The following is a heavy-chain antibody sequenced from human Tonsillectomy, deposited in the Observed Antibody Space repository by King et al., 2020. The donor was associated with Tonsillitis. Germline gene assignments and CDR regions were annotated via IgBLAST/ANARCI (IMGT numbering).Heavy chain of an antibody. D-gene: IGHD1-26*01. CDR2: MSSSGTT. CDR1: GGSISSSDQY. J-gene: IGHJ4*02. CDR3: ARYVSGSFDY. Sequence: QLQESGPGVVKPSETLSLTCTVSGGSISSSDQYWAWIRQPPGKWLEWIGYMSSSGTTFYNPSLKSRITISGGTSENRFSLKLSSVTAADTAVYFCARYVSGSFDYWGQGALVIVSS. V-gene: IGHV4-39*01.